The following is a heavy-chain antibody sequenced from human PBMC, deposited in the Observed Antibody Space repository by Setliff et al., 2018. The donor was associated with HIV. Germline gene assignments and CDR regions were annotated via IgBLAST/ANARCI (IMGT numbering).Heavy chain of an antibody. CDR3: ARKGSSSRSQEYYYDF. Sequence: ASETLSLTCTVSGGSISTSYWWGWLRQTPGKALEWIGYIYESGSTNYNPSLNSRVTMSLDTSKNQFPLKLNSVTALDTAVYYCARKGSSSRSQEYYYDFWGQGTLVTVSS. D-gene: IGHD6-13*01. V-gene: IGHV4-28*06. CDR1: GGSISTSYW. J-gene: IGHJ4*02. CDR2: IYESGST.